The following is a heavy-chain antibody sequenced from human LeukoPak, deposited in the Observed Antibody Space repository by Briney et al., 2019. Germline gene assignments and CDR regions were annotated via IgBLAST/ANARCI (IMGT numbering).Heavy chain of an antibody. D-gene: IGHD2-2*01. CDR1: GGTFTSYD. CDR2: MNPNSGNT. J-gene: IGHJ4*02. Sequence: ASVKVSCKASGGTFTSYDINWVRQATGQGLEWMGWMNPNSGNTDYAPKFQGRVTMTRNTSITTAYMELSSLRSEDTAVYYCARAQRYCAGTSCYAPVAYWGQGTLVTVSS. V-gene: IGHV1-8*01. CDR3: ARAQRYCAGTSCYAPVAY.